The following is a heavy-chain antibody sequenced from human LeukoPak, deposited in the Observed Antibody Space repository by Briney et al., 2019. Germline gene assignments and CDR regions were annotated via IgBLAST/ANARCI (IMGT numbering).Heavy chain of an antibody. V-gene: IGHV4-34*01. CDR2: INHSGST. J-gene: IGHJ6*02. Sequence: SVTLSLTCAVYGGSFSGYYWSWIRQPPGKGLEWIGEINHSGSTNYNPSLKSRVTISVDRSKNQFSLKLSSVTAADTAVYYCARSGLEIPTSGYYYYGMDVWGQGTTVTVSS. D-gene: IGHD1-26*01. CDR3: ARSGLEIPTSGYYYYGMDV. CDR1: GGSFSGYY.